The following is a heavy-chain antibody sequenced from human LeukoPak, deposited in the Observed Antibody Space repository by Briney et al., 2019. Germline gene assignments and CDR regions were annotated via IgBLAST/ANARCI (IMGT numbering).Heavy chain of an antibody. CDR2: IIPMFERQ. Sequence: ASVKVSCKASGGTFSNSSINWVRQAPGQGLGWMGGIIPMFERQNDAQRFRDRVTITADESSSTVYMELSSLRFDDTAVYYCARGMSTNRPTYRTGLAYWGQGTLVTVSS. V-gene: IGHV1-69*13. D-gene: IGHD7-27*01. CDR1: GGTFSNSS. CDR3: ARGMSTNRPTYRTGLAY. J-gene: IGHJ4*02.